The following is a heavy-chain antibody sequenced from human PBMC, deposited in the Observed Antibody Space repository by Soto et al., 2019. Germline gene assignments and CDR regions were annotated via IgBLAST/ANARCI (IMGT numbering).Heavy chain of an antibody. V-gene: IGHV4-59*01. Sequence: SETLSLTCTVSGGSMSSYFWSWIRQPPGRGLEWIAYVYYSGSTKHNPSLKSRVIISVDTSKNQFSLKLNSVTAADTAVYYCARVIGGWYEHDHWGPGMLVTVSS. CDR2: VYYSGST. CDR1: GGSMSSYF. J-gene: IGHJ4*02. D-gene: IGHD6-19*01. CDR3: ARVIGGWYEHDH.